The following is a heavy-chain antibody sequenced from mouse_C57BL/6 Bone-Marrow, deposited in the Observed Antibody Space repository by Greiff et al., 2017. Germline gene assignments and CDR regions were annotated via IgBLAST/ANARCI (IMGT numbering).Heavy chain of an antibody. J-gene: IGHJ4*01. V-gene: IGHV1-18*01. CDR2: INPNNGCT. Sequence: EVQLQQSGPELVKPGASVKIPCKASGYTFTDYNMDWVKQSHGKSLEWIGDINPNNGCTIYNQKFKGKATLTVDKSSSTAYMELRSLTSEDTAVYYCARSRYYYGSSLYYAMDYWGQGTSVTVSS. CDR3: ARSRYYYGSSLYYAMDY. D-gene: IGHD1-1*01. CDR1: GYTFTDYN.